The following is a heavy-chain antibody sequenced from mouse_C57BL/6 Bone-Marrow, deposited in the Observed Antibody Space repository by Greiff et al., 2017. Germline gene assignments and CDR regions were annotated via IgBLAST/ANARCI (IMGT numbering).Heavy chain of an antibody. CDR3: TREPPYYYGSSSLAY. Sequence: VQLKQSGAELVRPGASVTLSCKASGYTFTDYEMHWVKQTPVHGLEWIGAIDPETGGTAYNQKFKGKAILTADKSSSTAYMELRSLTSEDSAVYYCTREPPYYYGSSSLAYWGQGTLVTVSA. CDR1: GYTFTDYE. CDR2: IDPETGGT. D-gene: IGHD1-1*01. J-gene: IGHJ3*01. V-gene: IGHV1-15*01.